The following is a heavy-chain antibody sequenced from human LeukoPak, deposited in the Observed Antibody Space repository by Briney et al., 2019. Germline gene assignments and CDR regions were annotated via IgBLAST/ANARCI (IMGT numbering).Heavy chain of an antibody. V-gene: IGHV4-59*12. D-gene: IGHD5-18*01. CDR1: GGSISSYY. Sequence: PSETLSLTCTVSGGSISSYYWSWIRHPPGKGLEWIGYIYYSGSTNYNPSLKSRVTISVDTSKNQFFLKLSPVTAADTAVYYCARGIQFRYNWFDPWGQGTLVTVSS. J-gene: IGHJ5*02. CDR2: IYYSGST. CDR3: ARGIQFRYNWFDP.